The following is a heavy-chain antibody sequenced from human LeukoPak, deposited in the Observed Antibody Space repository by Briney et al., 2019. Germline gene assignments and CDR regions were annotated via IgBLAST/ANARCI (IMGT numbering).Heavy chain of an antibody. J-gene: IGHJ3*02. CDR2: IYYSGST. D-gene: IGHD2-2*01. V-gene: IGHV4-39*07. CDR3: ASSDIVVVPAAIGDAFDI. CDR1: GGSISSSSYY. Sequence: PSETLSLICTVSGGSISSSSYYWGWIRQPPGKGLEWIGSIYYSGSTYYNPSLKSRVTISVDTSKNQFSLKLSSVTAADTAVYYCASSDIVVVPAAIGDAFDIWGQGTMVTVSS.